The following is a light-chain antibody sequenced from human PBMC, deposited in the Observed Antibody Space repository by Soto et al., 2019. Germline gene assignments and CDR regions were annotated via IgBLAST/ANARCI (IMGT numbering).Light chain of an antibody. J-gene: IGKJ2*01. CDR3: QQYGTSPYT. CDR1: QSVSSNY. V-gene: IGKV3-20*01. CDR2: GAS. Sequence: EIVLTQSPGTLSLSPGDRATLSCRASQSVSSNYVAWYQQKPGQAPRLLIYGASSRATGIPDRFSGSESGTDFTLIISRLEPEDFAVYYCQQYGTSPYTFGQGTKVDIK.